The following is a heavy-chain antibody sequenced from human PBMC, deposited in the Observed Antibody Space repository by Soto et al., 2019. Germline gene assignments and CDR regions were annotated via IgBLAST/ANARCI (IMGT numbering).Heavy chain of an antibody. CDR3: TKDGEPL. CDR2: ISTSGDAT. J-gene: IGHJ3*01. V-gene: IGHV3-21*01. CDR1: GFTFSTYT. Sequence: PGGSLRLSCATSGFTFSTYTMNWVRQAPGKELEWVSSISTSGDATYYEDSLRGRFTISRDNARASLYLQMDSLRAEDTAMYYCTKDGEPLWGQGTMVTVSS.